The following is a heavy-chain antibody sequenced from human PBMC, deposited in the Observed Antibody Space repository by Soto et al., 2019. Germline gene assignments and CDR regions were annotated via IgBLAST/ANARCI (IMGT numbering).Heavy chain of an antibody. Sequence: GEALKISCKGSGYSFTSYWIGWVRQMPGKGLEWMGSIYPGDSDTRYSPSFQGQGTISADKSISTAYLQWSSLKASNPAIYYCEIRLGKTRLYYYYFGMDVWGQGTTVTVPS. V-gene: IGHV5-51*01. J-gene: IGHJ6*02. D-gene: IGHD1-26*01. CDR2: IYPGDSDT. CDR3: EIRLGKTRLYYYYFGMDV. CDR1: GYSFTSYW.